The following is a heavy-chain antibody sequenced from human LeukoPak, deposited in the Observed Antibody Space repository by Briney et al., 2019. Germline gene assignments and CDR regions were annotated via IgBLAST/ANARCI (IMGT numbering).Heavy chain of an antibody. V-gene: IGHV4-59*01. CDR1: GGSISSYY. D-gene: IGHD2-15*01. CDR3: ARGGPAVIDY. J-gene: IGHJ4*02. CDR2: IYYSGST. Sequence: SETLSPTCTVSGGSISSYYWSWIRQPPGKGLEWIGYIYYSGSTSYNPSLKSRVTISVDTSKNQFSLKLSSVTAADTAVYYCARGGPAVIDYWGQGTLVTVSS.